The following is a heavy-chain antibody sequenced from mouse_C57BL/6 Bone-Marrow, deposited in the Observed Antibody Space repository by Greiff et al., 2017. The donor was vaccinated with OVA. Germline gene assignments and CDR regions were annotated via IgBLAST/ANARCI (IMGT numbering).Heavy chain of an antibody. CDR1: GYTFTSYG. V-gene: IGHV1-81*01. CDR2: IYPRSGNT. Sequence: QVQLQQSGAELARPGASVKLSCKASGYTFTSYGISWVKQRTGQGLEWIGEIYPRSGNTYYNEKFKGKATLTADKSSSTAYMELRSLTSEDSAVYFCASGLYYGSSYVGYYFDYWGQGTTRTVSS. D-gene: IGHD1-1*01. CDR3: ASGLYYGSSYVGYYFDY. J-gene: IGHJ2*01.